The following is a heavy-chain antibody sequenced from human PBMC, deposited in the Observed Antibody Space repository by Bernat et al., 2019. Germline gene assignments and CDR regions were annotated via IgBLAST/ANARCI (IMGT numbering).Heavy chain of an antibody. Sequence: QLQLQESGPGLVKPSETLSLTCTVSGGSISSSSYYWGWIRQPPGKGLEWIGSIYYSGSTYYNPSLKSRVTISVDTSKNQFSLKLSSVTAADTAVYYCARDPLGSSSSIFFDYWGQGTLVTVSS. J-gene: IGHJ4*02. CDR2: IYYSGST. CDR3: ARDPLGSSSSIFFDY. CDR1: GGSISSSSYY. D-gene: IGHD6-6*01. V-gene: IGHV4-39*02.